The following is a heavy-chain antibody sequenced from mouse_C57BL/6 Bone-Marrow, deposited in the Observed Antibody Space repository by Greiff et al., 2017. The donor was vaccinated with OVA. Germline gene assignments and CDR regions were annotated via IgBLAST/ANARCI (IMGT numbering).Heavy chain of an antibody. V-gene: IGHV1-61*01. CDR1: GYTFTSYW. CDR3: AREGNWEGPFAY. J-gene: IGHJ3*01. Sequence: QVQLQQPGAELVRPGPSVKLSCKASGYTFTSYWMDWVKQRPGQGLEWIGNIYPSDSETHYNQKFKDKATLTVDKSSSTAYMQLSSLTSEDSAVYYCAREGNWEGPFAYWGQGTLVTVSA. CDR2: IYPSDSET. D-gene: IGHD4-1*01.